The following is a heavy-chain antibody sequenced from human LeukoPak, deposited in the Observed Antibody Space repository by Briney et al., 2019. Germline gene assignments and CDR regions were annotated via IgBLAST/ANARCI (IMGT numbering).Heavy chain of an antibody. CDR1: GYIFTDYY. D-gene: IGHD6-6*01. CDR2: INPSGGST. J-gene: IGHJ3*02. Sequence: GASVKVSCKASGYIFTDYYMHWVRQAPGQGLEWMGIINPSGGSTSYAQKFQGRVTMTRDMSTSTVYMELSSLRSEDTAVYYCASLNGYSSPSRDAFDIWGQGTMVTVSS. CDR3: ASLNGYSSPSRDAFDI. V-gene: IGHV1-46*01.